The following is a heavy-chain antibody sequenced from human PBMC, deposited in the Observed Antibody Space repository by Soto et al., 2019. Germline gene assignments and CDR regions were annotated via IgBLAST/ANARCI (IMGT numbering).Heavy chain of an antibody. Sequence: PGESLKISCKGSGYSFTSYWIGWVRQMPVKGLEWMGIIYPGDSDTRYSPSFQGQVTISADKSISTAYLQWSSLKASDTAMYYCASGRTATGYGMDVWGQGTTVTVSS. CDR2: IYPGDSDT. J-gene: IGHJ6*02. V-gene: IGHV5-51*01. CDR3: ASGRTATGYGMDV. D-gene: IGHD5-18*01. CDR1: GYSFTSYW.